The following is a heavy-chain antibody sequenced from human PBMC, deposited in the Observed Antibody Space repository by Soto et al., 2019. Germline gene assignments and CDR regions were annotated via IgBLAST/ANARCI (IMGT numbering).Heavy chain of an antibody. Sequence: VKRYRKGVVEGISVDAGGRLLKAKRKGLEWMGGIIPMFGRANYAQKVEGRVRITEDESTSTAYMELSSLRSEDTAVYYCARAQMDRYFDYRGQGTLVTLSS. CDR1: VEGISVDA. CDR2: IIPMFGRA. V-gene: IGHV1-69*01. J-gene: IGHJ4*02. D-gene: IGHD2-8*01. CDR3: ARAQMDRYFDY.